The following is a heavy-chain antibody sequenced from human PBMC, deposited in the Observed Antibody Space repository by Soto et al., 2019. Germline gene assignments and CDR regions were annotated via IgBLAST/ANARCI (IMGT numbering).Heavy chain of an antibody. D-gene: IGHD3-22*01. J-gene: IGHJ6*02. CDR1: GYSFTSYW. Sequence: GESLKISCKGSGYSFTSYWIGWVRQMPGKGLEWMGIIYPGDSDTRYSPSFQGQVTISADKSISTAYLQWSSLTASDTAMYYCARRYYYDSSGPDYYSYGMDVWGEVTTVTV. V-gene: IGHV5-51*01. CDR3: ARRYYYDSSGPDYYSYGMDV. CDR2: IYPGDSDT.